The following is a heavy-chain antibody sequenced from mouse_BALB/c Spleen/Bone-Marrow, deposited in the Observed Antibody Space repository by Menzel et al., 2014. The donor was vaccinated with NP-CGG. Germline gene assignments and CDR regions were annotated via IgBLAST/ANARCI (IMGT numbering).Heavy chain of an antibody. V-gene: IGHV4-1*02. D-gene: IGHD2-3*01. J-gene: IGHJ3*01. CDR1: GFDFSSYW. Sequence: EVKLVESGGGLVQPGGSLKLSCAASGFDFSSYWMSWVRQAPGKGLEWIGEINPDSNTINYTPSLKDKFIISRDNAKNTLYLQMGKVRSEDTALYYCARLGYYGWFAYWGRGTLVTVSA. CDR3: ARLGYYGWFAY. CDR2: INPDSNTI.